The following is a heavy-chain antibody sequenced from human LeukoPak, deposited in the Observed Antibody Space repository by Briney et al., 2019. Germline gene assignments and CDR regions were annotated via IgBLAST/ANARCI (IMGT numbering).Heavy chain of an antibody. CDR3: ARHSRHFDSLREFDP. CDR2: IYPGDSDT. D-gene: IGHD3-9*01. J-gene: IGHJ5*02. CDR1: GYSFTNYW. V-gene: IGHV5-51*01. Sequence: GAPLKISCKASGYSFTNYWIGWVRQMPGKGLEWMGIIYPGDSDTRYSPSFQGQVTISADKSVSTAYLQWSSLKASDTAMYYCARHSRHFDSLREFDPWGQGTLVTVSS.